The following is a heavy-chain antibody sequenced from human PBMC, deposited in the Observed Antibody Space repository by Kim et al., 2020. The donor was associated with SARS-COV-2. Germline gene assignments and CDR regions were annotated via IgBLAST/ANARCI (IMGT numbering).Heavy chain of an antibody. J-gene: IGHJ6*02. CDR3: AREGGEDYYGPGDYYYGMDV. V-gene: IGHV1-3*01. CDR1: GYTFTSYA. CDR2: INAGNGNT. D-gene: IGHD3-10*01. Sequence: ASVKVSCKASGYTFTSYAMHWVRQAPGQRLEWMGWINAGNGNTKYSQKFQGRVTITRDTSASTAYMELSSLRSEDTAVYYCAREGGEDYYGPGDYYYGMDVWGQGTTVTVSS.